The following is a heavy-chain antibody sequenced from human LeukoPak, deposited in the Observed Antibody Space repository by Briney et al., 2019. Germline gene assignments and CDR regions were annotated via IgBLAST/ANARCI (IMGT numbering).Heavy chain of an antibody. J-gene: IGHJ2*01. D-gene: IGHD2/OR15-2a*01. CDR1: GVSINSYY. V-gene: IGHV4-59*12. Sequence: SETLSLTCTVSGVSINSYYWSWIRQPPGKGLEWIGYIHYSGNTNYNPSFKSRVTMSVDTSKIQFSLKLSSVTAADTAVYYCARDTFWYFDLWGRGTLVTVSS. CDR2: IHYSGNT. CDR3: ARDTFWYFDL.